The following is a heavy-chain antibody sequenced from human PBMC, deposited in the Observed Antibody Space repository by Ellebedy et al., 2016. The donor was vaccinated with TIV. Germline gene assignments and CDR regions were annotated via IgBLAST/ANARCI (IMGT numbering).Heavy chain of an antibody. Sequence: ASVKVSCXASGGTFSSYAISWVRQAPGQGLEWMGWISAYNGNTNYAQKLQGRVTMTTDTSTSTAYMELRSLRSDDTAVYYCARDGFLLWSGYAFDIWGQGTMVTVSS. J-gene: IGHJ3*02. CDR2: ISAYNGNT. CDR3: ARDGFLLWSGYAFDI. D-gene: IGHD3-3*01. CDR1: GGTFSSYA. V-gene: IGHV1-18*01.